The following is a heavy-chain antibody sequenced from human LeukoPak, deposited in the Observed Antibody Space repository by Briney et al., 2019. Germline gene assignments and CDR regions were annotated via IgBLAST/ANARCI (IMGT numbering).Heavy chain of an antibody. CDR1: GYTFTSYY. CDR3: ACSPPPFLEWLGPFCEH. CDR2: INPSGGST. V-gene: IGHV1-46*01. Sequence: GASVKVSCKASGYTFTSYYMHWVRQAPGQGLEWMGIINPSGGSTSYAQKFQGRVTMTRDTSTSTVYMELSSLRSEDTAVYYCACSPPPFLEWLGPFCEHWGQGTLVTVSS. J-gene: IGHJ1*01. D-gene: IGHD3-3*02.